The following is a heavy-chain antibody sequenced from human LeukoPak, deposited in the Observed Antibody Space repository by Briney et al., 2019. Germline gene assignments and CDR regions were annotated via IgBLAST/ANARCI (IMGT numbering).Heavy chain of an antibody. V-gene: IGHV4-39*07. D-gene: IGHD1-14*01. CDR1: GRSSSSSSYY. CDR3: ARTLRKDDAFDI. CDR2: IYYSGST. Sequence: SETLSLTCTVSGRSSSSSSYYWGWIRQPPGKGLEWIGSIYYSGSTYYNPSLKSRVTISVDTSKNQFSLKLSSVTAADTAVYYCARTLRKDDAFDIWGQGTMVTVSS. J-gene: IGHJ3*02.